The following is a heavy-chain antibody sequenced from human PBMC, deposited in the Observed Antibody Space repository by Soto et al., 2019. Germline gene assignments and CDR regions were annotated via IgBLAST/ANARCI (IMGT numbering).Heavy chain of an antibody. J-gene: IGHJ6*02. Sequence: QVQLQESGPGLVKPSETLSLTCTVSGGSMSGYYWSWIRQSAGKGLEWIGRVYTSETTYYNPSLKSRVTMSLDTSKNQFSLNLYSLTAADTAVYYCAGNIAAAGRRYYGMDVWGQGTTGTVS. CDR1: GGSMSGYY. CDR2: VYTSETT. D-gene: IGHD6-13*01. CDR3: AGNIAAAGRRYYGMDV. V-gene: IGHV4-4*07.